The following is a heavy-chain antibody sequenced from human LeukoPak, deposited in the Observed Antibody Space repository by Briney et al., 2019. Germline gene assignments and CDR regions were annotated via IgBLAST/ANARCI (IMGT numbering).Heavy chain of an antibody. CDR2: ISNDGSNK. CDR1: GFTFSSYG. D-gene: IGHD2-2*02. Sequence: PGGSLRLSCAASGFTFSSYGMHWVRQAPGKGLEWVAVISNDGSNKYYVDSVKGRFTISRDNSKNTLYLQMNSLRAEDTAVYYCANSPTYCSSTSCYINYWGQGNLVTVSS. CDR3: ANSPTYCSSTSCYINY. J-gene: IGHJ4*02. V-gene: IGHV3-30*18.